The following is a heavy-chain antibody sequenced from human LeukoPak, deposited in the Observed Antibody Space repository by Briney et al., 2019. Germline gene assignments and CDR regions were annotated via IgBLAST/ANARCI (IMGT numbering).Heavy chain of an antibody. D-gene: IGHD3-22*01. J-gene: IGHJ4*02. CDR2: INPNSGGT. V-gene: IGHV1-2*02. CDR3: ARDKYRDYYDSSGYLF. CDR1: GYTFTGYY. Sequence: GSVKVSCKASGYTFTGYYMHWVRQAPGQGLEWMGWINPNSGGTNYAQKFQGRVTMTRDTSISTAYMELSRLGSDDTAVYYCARDKYRDYYDSSGYLFWGQGTLVTVSS.